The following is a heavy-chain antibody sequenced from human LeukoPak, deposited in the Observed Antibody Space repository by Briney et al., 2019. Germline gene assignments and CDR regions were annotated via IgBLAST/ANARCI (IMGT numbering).Heavy chain of an antibody. CDR3: ARDYDFWSGYYTSRDYYYYMDV. D-gene: IGHD3-3*01. CDR1: GGTFSSYA. J-gene: IGHJ6*03. CDR2: IIPIFGTA. Sequence: SVKVSCKASGGTFSSYAISWVRQAPGQGLEWMGGIIPIFGTANYAQKFQGRVTITADESTSTAYMELSSLRSEDTAVYSCARDYDFWSGYYTSRDYYYYMDVWGKGTTVTVSS. V-gene: IGHV1-69*13.